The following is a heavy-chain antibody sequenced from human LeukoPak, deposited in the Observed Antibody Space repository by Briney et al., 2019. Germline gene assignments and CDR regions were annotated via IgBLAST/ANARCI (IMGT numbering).Heavy chain of an antibody. Sequence: GSLRLSCAASGFTFGDYGMSWIRQPPGKGLEWIGEINHSGSTNYNPSLKSRVTISVDTSKNQFSLKLSSVTAADTAVYYCARGVWSSGWYGYWGQGTLVTVSS. J-gene: IGHJ4*02. CDR2: INHSGST. V-gene: IGHV4-34*01. CDR3: ARGVWSSGWYGY. CDR1: GFTFGDYG. D-gene: IGHD6-19*01.